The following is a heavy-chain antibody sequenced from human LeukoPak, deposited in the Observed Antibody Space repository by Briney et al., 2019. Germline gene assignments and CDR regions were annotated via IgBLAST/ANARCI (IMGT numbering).Heavy chain of an antibody. Sequence: GGSLRLSCAASGFTFSSYAMHWVRQAPGKGLKFVSAISSNGGSTYYANSVKGRFTISRDDSKNTLYLQMGSLRAEDMAVYYCARSSSGYDAFDIWGQGTMVTVSS. CDR2: ISSNGGST. D-gene: IGHD6-19*01. V-gene: IGHV3-64*01. CDR3: ARSSSGYDAFDI. J-gene: IGHJ3*02. CDR1: GFTFSSYA.